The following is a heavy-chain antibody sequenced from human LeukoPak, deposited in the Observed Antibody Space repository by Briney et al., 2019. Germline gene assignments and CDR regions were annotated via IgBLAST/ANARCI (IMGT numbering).Heavy chain of an antibody. CDR1: GFTFSNYA. V-gene: IGHV3-23*01. J-gene: IGHJ4*02. Sequence: PGGSLRLSCAASGFTFSNYAMSWVRQAPGKGLEWVSSVSGSGGSTYYADSVKGRFTISRDNSKNTLYLQMNSLRAEDTAVYYCAKGLGAGTVKPKSFPLDYWGQGTLVTVSS. CDR2: VSGSGGST. D-gene: IGHD1-14*01. CDR3: AKGLGAGTVKPKSFPLDY.